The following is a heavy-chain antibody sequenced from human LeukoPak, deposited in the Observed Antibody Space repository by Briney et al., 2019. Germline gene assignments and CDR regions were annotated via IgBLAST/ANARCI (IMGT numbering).Heavy chain of an antibody. CDR2: IYYSGST. V-gene: IGHV4-31*11. D-gene: IGHD3-22*01. CDR3: ARGWKTWDSSGYYMFDY. CDR1: GGSFSGYY. Sequence: SETLSLTCAVYGGSFSGYYWSWIRQHPGKGLEWIGYIYYSGSTYYNPSLKSRVTISVDTSKNQFSLKLSSVTAADTAVYYCARGWKTWDSSGYYMFDYWGQGTLVTVSS. J-gene: IGHJ4*02.